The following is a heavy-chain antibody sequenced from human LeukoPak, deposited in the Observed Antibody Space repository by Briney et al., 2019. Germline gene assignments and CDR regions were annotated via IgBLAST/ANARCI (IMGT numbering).Heavy chain of an antibody. CDR1: GFTFSSYA. J-gene: IGHJ4*02. Sequence: GGSLRLSCAASGFTFSSYAMHWVRRTPGKGLEYVSAISSNGGSTYYANSVKGRFTISRDNSKNTLYLQMGSLRAEDMAVYYCARVTVVPAAGGILDYWGQGTLVTVSS. V-gene: IGHV3-64*01. CDR3: ARVTVVPAAGGILDY. CDR2: ISSNGGST. D-gene: IGHD2-2*01.